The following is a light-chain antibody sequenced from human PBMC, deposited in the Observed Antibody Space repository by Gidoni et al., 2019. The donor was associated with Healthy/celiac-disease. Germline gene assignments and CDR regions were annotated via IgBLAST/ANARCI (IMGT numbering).Light chain of an antibody. V-gene: IGKV4-1*01. CDR1: QSVLYSSNNKNY. CDR3: QQYYSTPRT. CDR2: WAS. Sequence: DLVMTQSPDSLPVTLGERATINCKSSQSVLYSSNNKNYLAWYQQKPGQPPKLLIYWASTRESGVPDRFSGGGSGTDFTLTISSLQAEDVAVYYCQQYYSTPRTFGQGTKVEIK. J-gene: IGKJ1*01.